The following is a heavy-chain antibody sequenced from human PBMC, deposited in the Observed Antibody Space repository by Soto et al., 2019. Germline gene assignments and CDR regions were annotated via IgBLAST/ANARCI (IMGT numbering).Heavy chain of an antibody. J-gene: IGHJ6*02. D-gene: IGHD6-13*01. V-gene: IGHV3-33*01. Sequence: QVQLVESGGGVVQPGRSLRLSCAASGFTFSSYGMHWVRQAPGKGLEWVAVIWYDGSNKYYADSVKGRFTISRDNSKNSLYLQMNSVRAEDTAVYYCASSAAAGKDYYYGMDVWGQGTTVTVSS. CDR2: IWYDGSNK. CDR3: ASSAAAGKDYYYGMDV. CDR1: GFTFSSYG.